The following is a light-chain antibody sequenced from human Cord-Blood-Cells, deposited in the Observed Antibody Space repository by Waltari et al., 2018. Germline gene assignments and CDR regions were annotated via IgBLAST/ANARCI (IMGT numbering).Light chain of an antibody. J-gene: IGKJ4*01. Sequence: EIVMMQSPATLSVSPGERATLSCRARQSVSSNLAWYQQKPGQARRLLIYGASTRATGIPARFSDSGSGTEFTLTISSLQSEDFAVYYCQQYNNWPPLTFGGGTKVEIK. V-gene: IGKV3-15*01. CDR3: QQYNNWPPLT. CDR2: GAS. CDR1: QSVSSN.